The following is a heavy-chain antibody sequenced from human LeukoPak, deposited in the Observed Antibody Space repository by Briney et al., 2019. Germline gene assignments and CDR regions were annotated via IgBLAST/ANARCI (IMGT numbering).Heavy chain of an antibody. CDR3: ARAANRYCSGGSCYGY. CDR1: GFTFSSYS. CDR2: ISSSSSYI. J-gene: IGHJ4*02. D-gene: IGHD2-15*01. V-gene: IGHV3-21*01. Sequence: PGGSLRLSCAASGFTFSSYSMNWVRQAPGKGLEWVSSISSSSSYIYYADSVKGRFTISRDNAKNLLYLQMNSLRAEDTAVYYCARAANRYCSGGSCYGYWGQGTLVTVSS.